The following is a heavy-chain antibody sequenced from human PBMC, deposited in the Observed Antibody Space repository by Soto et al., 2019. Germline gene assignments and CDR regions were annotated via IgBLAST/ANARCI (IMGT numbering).Heavy chain of an antibody. CDR2: INKDGSQK. Sequence: GGSLRLACAASGFTLSNYWMTGVRHAPGKGLEWVANINKDGSQKNYVDSVKGRFTIARDNGQNSLSLQINSLRVEDTAVYYCVREMGLAYWGQGALVTVSS. D-gene: IGHD6-19*01. CDR1: GFTLSNYW. J-gene: IGHJ4*02. CDR3: VREMGLAY. V-gene: IGHV3-7*01.